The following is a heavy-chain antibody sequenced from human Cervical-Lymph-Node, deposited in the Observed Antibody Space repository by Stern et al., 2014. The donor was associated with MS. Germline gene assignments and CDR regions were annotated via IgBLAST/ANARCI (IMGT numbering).Heavy chain of an antibody. J-gene: IGHJ4*02. CDR2: INPSGGNT. V-gene: IGHV1-46*03. CDR1: GYTFTTYY. D-gene: IGHD3-22*01. CDR3: ARATFDDSSAYCQYYFDH. Sequence: QVQLVQSGAEVRKPGASVKVSCKASGYTFTTYYMHWVRQAPGQGLEWMGVINPSGGNTNYAQKFQGRVTMTRDTSTSTVYMELSSLRSEATAMYYCARATFDDSSAYCQYYFDHWGQGTLVTVSS.